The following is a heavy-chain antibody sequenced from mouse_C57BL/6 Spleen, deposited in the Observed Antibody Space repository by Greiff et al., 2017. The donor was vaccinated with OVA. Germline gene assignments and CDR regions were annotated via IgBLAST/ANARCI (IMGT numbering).Heavy chain of an antibody. V-gene: IGHV5-12*01. CDR3: AREGQGWFAY. CDR2: ISNGGGST. D-gene: IGHD3-3*01. CDR1: GFTFSDYY. J-gene: IGHJ3*01. Sequence: EVQGVESGGGLVQPGGSLKLSCAASGFTFSDYYMYWVRQTPEKRLEWVAYISNGGGSTYYPDTVKGRFTISRDNAKNTLYLQMSRLKSEDTAMYYCAREGQGWFAYWGQGTLVTVSA.